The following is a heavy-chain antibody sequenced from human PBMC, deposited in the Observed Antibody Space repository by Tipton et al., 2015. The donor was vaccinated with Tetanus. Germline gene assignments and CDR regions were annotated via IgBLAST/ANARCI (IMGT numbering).Heavy chain of an antibody. V-gene: IGHV1-8*01. CDR1: GYNFSSYD. Sequence: QSGPEVKKPGASVTVSCKASGYNFSSYDVNWVRLASGQGLEWLGWTNPLTGRTGYAEKFQGRVTMTADASISTAYLELTSLTSDDTAVYYCARGRVGAAYWGQGSLVTVSS. CDR2: TNPLTGRT. CDR3: ARGRVGAAY. J-gene: IGHJ4*02. D-gene: IGHD2-15*01.